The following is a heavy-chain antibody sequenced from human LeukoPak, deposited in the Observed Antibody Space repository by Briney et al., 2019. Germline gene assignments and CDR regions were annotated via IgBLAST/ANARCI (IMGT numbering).Heavy chain of an antibody. CDR3: AREKRYGDYLR. CDR2: IYYSGST. J-gene: IGHJ4*02. V-gene: IGHV4-59*12. CDR1: GGSISSYY. Sequence: SETLSLTCTVSGGSISSYYWSWIRQPPRKGLEWIGYIYYSGSTNYNPSLKSRVTISVDTSKNQFSLKLSSVTAADTAVYYCAREKRYGDYLRWGQGTLVTVSS. D-gene: IGHD4-11*01.